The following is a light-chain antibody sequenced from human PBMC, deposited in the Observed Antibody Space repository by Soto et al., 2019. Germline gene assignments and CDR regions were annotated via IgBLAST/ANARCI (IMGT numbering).Light chain of an antibody. J-gene: IGLJ3*02. CDR2: GNS. Sequence: QSVLTQPPSVSGAPGQRVTISYTGSSSNIGAGYDVHWYQQLPGTAPKLLIYGNSNRPSGVPDRFSGSKSGTSASLAITGLRAEDEADYYCQSYDSSLSGWVFGGGTKVTVL. CDR1: SSNIGAGYD. V-gene: IGLV1-40*01. CDR3: QSYDSSLSGWV.